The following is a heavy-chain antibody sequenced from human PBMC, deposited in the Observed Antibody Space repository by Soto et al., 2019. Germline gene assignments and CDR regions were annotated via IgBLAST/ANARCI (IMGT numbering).Heavy chain of an antibody. Sequence: PGRSLRLSCYASGFVSASFGMNWVRQTPAKGLERVGGISYNGKKKYYGDSVTGRSTISRDNLKNTLFLQLNHVKVEDSALYFCAKNSAPITMERGFFDVWGQGILVTVSS. J-gene: IGHJ4*02. CDR2: ISYNGKKK. CDR1: GFVSASFG. V-gene: IGHV3-30*18. CDR3: AKNSAPITMERGFFDV. D-gene: IGHD3-9*01.